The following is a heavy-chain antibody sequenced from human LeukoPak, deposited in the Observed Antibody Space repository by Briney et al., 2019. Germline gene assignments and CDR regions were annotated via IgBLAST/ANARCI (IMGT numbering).Heavy chain of an antibody. V-gene: IGHV5-10-1*01. D-gene: IGHD3-10*01. CDR3: ATHRASGSYYYGMDV. Sequence: GESLKISCKGSGYSFTSYWITWVRQLPGKGLEWMGRIDPSGSYTNYSPSFQGHVTISTDKSISTAYLQWSSLKASDTAMYYCATHRASGSYYYGMDVWGQGTTVTVSS. CDR2: IDPSGSYT. CDR1: GYSFTSYW. J-gene: IGHJ6*02.